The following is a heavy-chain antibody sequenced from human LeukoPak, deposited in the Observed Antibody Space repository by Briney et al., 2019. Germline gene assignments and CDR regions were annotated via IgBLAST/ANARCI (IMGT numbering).Heavy chain of an antibody. V-gene: IGHV3-74*01. Sequence: VGSLRLSCAASGFTFSNYWMHWVRQVPGKGLVWVSYIKSDGTTNYADYVKGRFTISRDNAKSTLFLQMNSLRAEDTALYYCARDRYSYDHWGQGTLVTVSS. CDR2: IKSDGTT. J-gene: IGHJ4*02. CDR3: ARDRYSYDH. CDR1: GFTFSNYW. D-gene: IGHD3-3*01.